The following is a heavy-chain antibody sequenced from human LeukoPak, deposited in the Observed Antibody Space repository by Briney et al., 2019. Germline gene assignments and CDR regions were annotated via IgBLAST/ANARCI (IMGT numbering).Heavy chain of an antibody. V-gene: IGHV5-51*01. Sequence: HGESLKISCKGSGYSFTSYWIGWVRQMPGKGLEWMGIIYPGDSDTRYSPSFQGQVTISADKSISTAYLQWSSLRASDTAMYYCARGRAAMRAGFDYWGQGTLVTVSS. J-gene: IGHJ4*02. CDR3: ARGRAAMRAGFDY. D-gene: IGHD2-2*01. CDR1: GYSFTSYW. CDR2: IYPGDSDT.